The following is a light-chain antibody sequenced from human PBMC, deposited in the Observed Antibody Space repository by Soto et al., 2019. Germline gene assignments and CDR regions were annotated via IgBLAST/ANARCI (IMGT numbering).Light chain of an antibody. J-gene: IGKJ2*01. CDR3: QQYNIYPYT. Sequence: DTQMTQSPSTLSASVGDRVTITCRASQSVSSWLAWYQQKPGKAPKLLIYDVSSLDSGVPSRFSGSGSGTEFTLTLNSLQPDDLATYYCQQYNIYPYTFGQGTKLEIK. CDR2: DVS. V-gene: IGKV1-5*01. CDR1: QSVSSW.